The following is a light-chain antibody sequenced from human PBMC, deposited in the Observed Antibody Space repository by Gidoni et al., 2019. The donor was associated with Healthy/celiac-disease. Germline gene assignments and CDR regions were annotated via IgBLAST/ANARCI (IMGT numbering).Light chain of an antibody. CDR1: QIVSSY. J-gene: IGKJ2*01. CDR2: DAS. Sequence: EIVLTQSPATLSLSPGDRATLSCRASQIVSSYLAWYQQKPGQAPRLLIYDASNRATGIPARFSGSGSGTDFTLTISSLEPEDFAVYYCQQRSNWLYTFGQGTKLEIK. CDR3: QQRSNWLYT. V-gene: IGKV3-11*01.